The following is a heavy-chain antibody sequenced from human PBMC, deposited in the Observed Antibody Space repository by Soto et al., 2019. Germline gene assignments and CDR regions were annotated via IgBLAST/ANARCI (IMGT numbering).Heavy chain of an antibody. CDR1: GGSVSSRNYY. D-gene: IGHD3-22*01. V-gene: IGHV4-61*01. CDR3: VRGWLPSPNLRFDP. Sequence: PSETLSLTCTVSGGSVSSRNYYWSWILQPPGKGLEWIGYLYYSGSTNYNPSLKSRVTTSADASKNQFSLKLSSVTAADTAVYYCVRGWLPSPNLRFDPWGQGILVTVSS. CDR2: LYYSGST. J-gene: IGHJ5*02.